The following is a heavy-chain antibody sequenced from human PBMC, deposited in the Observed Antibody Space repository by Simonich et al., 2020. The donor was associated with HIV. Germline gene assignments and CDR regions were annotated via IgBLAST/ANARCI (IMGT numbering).Heavy chain of an antibody. CDR3: TRDRYYKFWSGYHFNGMDV. D-gene: IGHD3-3*01. Sequence: EVQLVEAGGGLVQPGGAIRLSCAASGFTFSSYEMNWVRQDPGKGLEWVSYISTSGNGIFYVDSVKGRFTISRDNAKNSLFLQMNSLRVEDTAVYYCTRDRYYKFWSGYHFNGMDVWGQGTTVTVSS. CDR2: ISTSGNGI. V-gene: IGHV3-48*03. CDR1: GFTFSSYE. J-gene: IGHJ6*02.